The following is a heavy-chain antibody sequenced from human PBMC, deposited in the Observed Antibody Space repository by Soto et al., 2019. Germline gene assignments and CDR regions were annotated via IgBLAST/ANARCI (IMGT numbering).Heavy chain of an antibody. CDR3: ARHHDILTGYYSYFDY. D-gene: IGHD3-9*01. V-gene: IGHV4-39*01. CDR1: GGSISSSSYY. J-gene: IGHJ4*02. CDR2: IYYSGST. Sequence: SETLSLTCTVSGGSISSSSYYWGWIRQPPGKGLEWIGSIYYSGSTYYNPSLKSRVTISVDTSKNQFSLKLSSVTAADTAVYYCARHHDILTGYYSYFDYWGQGTLVTVSS.